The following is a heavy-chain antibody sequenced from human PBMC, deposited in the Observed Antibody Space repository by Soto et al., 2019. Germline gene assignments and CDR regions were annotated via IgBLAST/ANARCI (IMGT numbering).Heavy chain of an antibody. V-gene: IGHV3-48*01. CDR2: IGSSSTTI. CDR3: AREQQLAFDN. J-gene: IGHJ4*02. Sequence: GGSLRLSCAASGFTFSSYSFNWVRQAPGKGLGWLSYIGSSSTTIYYADSVKGRFIISRDNAKNSLYLQMNSLRPEDTAVYYCAREQQLAFDNWGQGTRVTVSS. CDR1: GFTFSSYS. D-gene: IGHD6-13*01.